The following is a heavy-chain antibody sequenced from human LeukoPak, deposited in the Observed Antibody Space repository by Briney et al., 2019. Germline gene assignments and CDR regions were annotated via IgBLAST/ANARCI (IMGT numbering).Heavy chain of an antibody. Sequence: ASVKVSCKASGYTFTSYYMHWVRQAPGQGLEWMGIINLSGGSTSYAQKFQGRVTMTRDTSTSTVYMELSTLRSEDTAVYCCARVSSDCSSTSCYVYDAFDIWGQGTMVTVSS. D-gene: IGHD2-2*01. V-gene: IGHV1-46*01. CDR2: INLSGGST. CDR1: GYTFTSYY. CDR3: ARVSSDCSSTSCYVYDAFDI. J-gene: IGHJ3*02.